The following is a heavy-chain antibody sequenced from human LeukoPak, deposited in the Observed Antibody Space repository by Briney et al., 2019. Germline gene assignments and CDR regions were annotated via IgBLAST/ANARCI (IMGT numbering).Heavy chain of an antibody. J-gene: IGHJ4*02. CDR1: GGSITSYY. D-gene: IGHD5-24*01. CDR2: IHSTGTT. CDR3: ARHAHRDAYNPNDY. Sequence: SETLSLSCTVSGGSITSYYWSWIRQPPGKELQWIGYIHSTGTTKFSPSLESRVTMSVDTSKNQFSLKLSSVTAADTAVYYCARHAHRDAYNPNDYWGQGTLVTVSS. V-gene: IGHV4-4*09.